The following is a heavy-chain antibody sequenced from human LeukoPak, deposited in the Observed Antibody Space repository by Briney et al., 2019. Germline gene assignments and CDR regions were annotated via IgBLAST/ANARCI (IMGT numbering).Heavy chain of an antibody. CDR2: IYSGGST. CDR3: ARDQYYYDSSGLDY. CDR1: GFTVSSNY. Sequence: GGSLRLSCAASGFTVSSNYMSWVRQAPGKGLEWVSVIYSGGSTYYADSVKGRFTISRDNSKNTLYLQMNSLRAEDTAVYYCARDQYYYDSSGLDYWGQGTLVTVSS. V-gene: IGHV3-66*01. J-gene: IGHJ4*02. D-gene: IGHD3-22*01.